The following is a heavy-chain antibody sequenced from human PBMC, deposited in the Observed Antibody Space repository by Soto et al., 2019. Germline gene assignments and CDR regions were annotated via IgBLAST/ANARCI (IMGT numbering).Heavy chain of an antibody. CDR1: GFKFGDHY. Sequence: GGSLRLSCAASGFKFGDHYMTWIRQAPGKGLEWVSKISGDGTTQYYADSVKGRFTVSRDNTKNSLHLQMNRLRAEDTALYYCAGDPFYYASGFWGQGTLVTVSS. J-gene: IGHJ4*02. CDR3: AGDPFYYASGF. V-gene: IGHV3-11*01. CDR2: ISGDGTTQ. D-gene: IGHD3-10*01.